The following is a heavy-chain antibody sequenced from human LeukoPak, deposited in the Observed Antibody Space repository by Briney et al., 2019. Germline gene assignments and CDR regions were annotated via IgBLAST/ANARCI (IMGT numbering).Heavy chain of an antibody. CDR3: AREESIVPHQDLDC. Sequence: WGSLRLSCAASGFTFRSYSMNWVRQAPGKGLEWVSSINSRGNDKYYAESVKGRFTISRDNAKNSLYLQMNNLRVEDTAVYYCAREESIVPHQDLDCWGQGSQVTVSS. CDR2: INSRGNDK. D-gene: IGHD2-21*01. CDR1: GFTFRSYS. J-gene: IGHJ4*02. V-gene: IGHV3-21*01.